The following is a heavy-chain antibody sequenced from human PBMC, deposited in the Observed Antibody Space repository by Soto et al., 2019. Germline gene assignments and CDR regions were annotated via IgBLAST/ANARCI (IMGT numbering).Heavy chain of an antibody. Sequence: EVQLVQSGAEVKKPGESLRISCQGSGNSFTDYWITWARQMPGKGLEWMGRIDPSDSYTNYNPSFQGHVTISADKSIGIADLQWGSLKASDTASYYCASHRGFCGYDAYWGQGTLVTVSS. CDR2: IDPSDSYT. CDR3: ASHRGFCGYDAY. J-gene: IGHJ1*01. D-gene: IGHD5-12*01. V-gene: IGHV5-10-1*01. CDR1: GNSFTDYW.